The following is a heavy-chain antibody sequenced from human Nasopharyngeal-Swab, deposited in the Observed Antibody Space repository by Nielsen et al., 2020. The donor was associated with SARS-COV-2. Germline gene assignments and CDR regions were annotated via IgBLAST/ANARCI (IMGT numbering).Heavy chain of an antibody. CDR3: ARDSSCCGDAFDI. CDR1: GYTFINYA. J-gene: IGHJ3*02. D-gene: IGHD6-13*01. V-gene: IGHV1-69*13. Sequence: SVKVSCKASGYTFINYAISWVRQAPGQGLEWMGGIIPIFGTANYAQKFQGRVTITADESTSTAYMELSSLRSEDTAVYYCARDSSCCGDAFDIWGQGTMVTVSS. CDR2: IIPIFGTA.